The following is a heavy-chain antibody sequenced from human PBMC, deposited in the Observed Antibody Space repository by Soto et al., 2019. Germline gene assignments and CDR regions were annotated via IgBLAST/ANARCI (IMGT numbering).Heavy chain of an antibody. CDR2: INNDGSGT. CDR3: ARDVAPGYFDY. V-gene: IGHV3-74*01. J-gene: IGHJ4*02. CDR1: GFTFSSYW. D-gene: IGHD2-21*01. Sequence: GGSLRLSCAASGFTFSSYWMHWVRQAPGEGLMWVSRINNDGSGTADADSVRGRFTISRDNAKNTLYLQLNGLRAEDTAVYYCARDVAPGYFDYWGQGTPVTVSS.